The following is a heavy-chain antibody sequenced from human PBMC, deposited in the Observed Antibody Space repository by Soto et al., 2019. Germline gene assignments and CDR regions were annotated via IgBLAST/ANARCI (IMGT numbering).Heavy chain of an antibody. CDR1: GYTFASYG. CDR2: ISAYNGNT. J-gene: IGHJ4*02. V-gene: IGHV1-18*01. Sequence: GASVKVSCKASGYTFASYGSSWGRQAPGQGLEWMGWISAYNGNTNYAQKLQGRVTMTTDTSTSTAYMELRSLRSDDTAVYYCARDDYSNYVPESTQYWGQGTLVTVSS. CDR3: ARDDYSNYVPESTQY. D-gene: IGHD4-4*01.